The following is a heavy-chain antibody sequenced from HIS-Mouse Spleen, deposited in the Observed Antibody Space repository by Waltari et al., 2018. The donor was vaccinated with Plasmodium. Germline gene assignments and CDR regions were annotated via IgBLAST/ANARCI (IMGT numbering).Heavy chain of an antibody. D-gene: IGHD6-13*01. CDR1: GFPFSSYG. CDR2: ISYDGSNK. CDR3: AKDRRSSSWYVDY. Sequence: QVQLVESGGGVVQPGRSLRLSCAASGFPFSSYGMHWVRQAPGKGLEWVAVISYDGSNKYYADSVKGRLTISRDNSKNTLYLQMNSLRAEDTAVYYCAKDRRSSSWYVDYWGQGTLVTVSS. J-gene: IGHJ4*02. V-gene: IGHV3-30*18.